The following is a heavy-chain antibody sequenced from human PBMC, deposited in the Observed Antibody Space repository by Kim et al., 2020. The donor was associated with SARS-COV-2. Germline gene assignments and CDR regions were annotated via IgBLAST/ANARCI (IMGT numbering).Heavy chain of an antibody. CDR3: ARGPLRDFADYYYYGMDV. V-gene: IGHV4-61*02. CDR2: IYTSGST. Sequence: SETLSLTCTVSGGSISSGSYYWSWIRQPAGKGLEWIGRIYTSGSTNYNPSLKSRVTISVDTSKNQFSLKLSSVTAADTAVYYCARGPLRDFADYYYYGMDVWGQGTTVTVSS. CDR1: GGSISSGSYY. D-gene: IGHD3-3*01. J-gene: IGHJ6*02.